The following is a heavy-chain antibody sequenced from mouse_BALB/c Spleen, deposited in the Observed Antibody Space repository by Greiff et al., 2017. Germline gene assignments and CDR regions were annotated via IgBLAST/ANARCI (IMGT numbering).Heavy chain of an antibody. CDR1: GFSLTSYG. J-gene: IGHJ2*01. V-gene: IGHV2-9*02. D-gene: IGHD2-1*01. CDR3: ARDYGNSYYFDY. CDR2: IWAGGST. Sequence: VHLVESGPGLVAPSQSLSITCTVSGFSLTSYGVHWVRQPPGKGLEWLGVIWAGGSTNYNSALMSRLSISKDNSKSQVFLKMNSLQTDDTAMYYCARDYGNSYYFDYWGQGTTLTVSS.